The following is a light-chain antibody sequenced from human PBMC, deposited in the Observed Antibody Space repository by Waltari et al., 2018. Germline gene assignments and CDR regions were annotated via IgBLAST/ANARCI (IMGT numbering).Light chain of an antibody. CDR3: QSYDSSLSGSVV. CDR2: GNS. J-gene: IGLJ2*01. V-gene: IGLV1-40*01. CDR1: SPNIGAGYD. Sequence: QSVLTQPPSVSGAPGPRVPIPCTGSSPNIGAGYDLPWYQQLPGTAPKLLIYGNSNRPSGVPDRFSGSKSGTSASLAITGLQAEDEADYYCQSYDSSLSGSVVFGGGTKLTVL.